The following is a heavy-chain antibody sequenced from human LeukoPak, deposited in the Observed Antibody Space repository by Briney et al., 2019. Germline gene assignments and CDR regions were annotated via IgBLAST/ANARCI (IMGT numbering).Heavy chain of an antibody. CDR1: GVSISSGGYF. Sequence: SEALSLTCAVSGVSISSGGYFWTWIRQPAGKGLEWIGRLYTSGGATYNPSLKSRVTFSLDTSKNQFSLELSSVTAADTAVYYCTRDAETHGDSFDYWGQGTLVTVSS. J-gene: IGHJ4*02. D-gene: IGHD4-17*01. CDR2: LYTSGGA. V-gene: IGHV4-61*02. CDR3: TRDAETHGDSFDY.